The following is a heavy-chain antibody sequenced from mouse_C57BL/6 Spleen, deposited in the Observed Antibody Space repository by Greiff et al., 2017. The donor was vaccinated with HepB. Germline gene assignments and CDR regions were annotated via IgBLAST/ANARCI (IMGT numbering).Heavy chain of an antibody. J-gene: IGHJ2*01. CDR3: AREGGTRGDY. V-gene: IGHV1-81*01. Sequence: VHLVESGAELARPGASVKLSCKASGYTFTSYGISWVKQRTGQGLEWIGEIYPRSGNTYYNEKFKGKATLTADKSSSTAYMELRSLTSEDSAVYFCAREGGTRGDYWGQGTTLTVSS. D-gene: IGHD3-3*01. CDR1: GYTFTSYG. CDR2: IYPRSGNT.